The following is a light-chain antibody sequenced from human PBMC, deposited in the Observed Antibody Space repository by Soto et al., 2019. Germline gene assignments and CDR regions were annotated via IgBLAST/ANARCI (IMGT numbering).Light chain of an antibody. J-gene: IGKJ4*01. CDR1: QMVSNSY. CDR3: QQYGSSPPT. CDR2: GAS. Sequence: EIVLTQSPGPLSLSPGERATLSCRAIQMVSNSYLAWYQQKPVQAPRLLINGASSRATGIPDRFSGSGSGTAFTLTISRLEPEDFAVYYCQQYGSSPPTFGVGTKVAIK. V-gene: IGKV3-20*01.